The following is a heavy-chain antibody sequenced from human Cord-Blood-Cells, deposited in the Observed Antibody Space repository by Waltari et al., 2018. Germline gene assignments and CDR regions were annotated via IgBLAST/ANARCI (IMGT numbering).Heavy chain of an antibody. CDR3: ARRPHHGDYFDY. CDR1: GGSFRGYY. Sequence: QVQLQQWGAGLLKPSETLSLTCAVYGGSFRGYYWSWIRQPPGKGLEWIGEINHSGSTNYNPSLKSRVTISVDTSKNQFSLKLSSVTAADTAVYYCARRPHHGDYFDYWGQGTLVTVSS. D-gene: IGHD4-17*01. J-gene: IGHJ4*02. V-gene: IGHV4-34*01. CDR2: INHSGST.